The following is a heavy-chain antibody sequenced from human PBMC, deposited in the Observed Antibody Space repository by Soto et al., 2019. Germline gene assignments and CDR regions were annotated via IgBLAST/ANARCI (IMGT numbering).Heavy chain of an antibody. CDR1: GFTFSSYG. J-gene: IGHJ4*02. CDR2: IWYDGSNK. D-gene: IGHD3-22*01. Sequence: QVQLVESGGGVVQPGRSLRLSCAASGFTFSSYGMHWVRQAPGKGLEWVAVIWYDGSNKYYADSVKGRFTISRDNSKNTLYLQMNSLRAEDTAVYYCARDRGLDYYDSSFIDYWGQGTLVTVSS. V-gene: IGHV3-33*01. CDR3: ARDRGLDYYDSSFIDY.